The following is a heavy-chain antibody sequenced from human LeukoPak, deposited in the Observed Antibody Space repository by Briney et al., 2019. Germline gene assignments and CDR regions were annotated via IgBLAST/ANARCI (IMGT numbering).Heavy chain of an antibody. D-gene: IGHD6-13*01. CDR2: LSGSGGST. CDR3: AKVDSGIVATGSPYFDY. V-gene: IGHV3-23*01. CDR1: GFTFTTYW. J-gene: IGHJ4*02. Sequence: GESLRLSCAASGFTFTTYWMSWVRQAPGKGLEWVSSLSGSGGSTYHADSVKGRFTISRDNSKNTLYLQMNSLRAEDTAVYYCAKVDSGIVATGSPYFDYWGQGTLVTVPS.